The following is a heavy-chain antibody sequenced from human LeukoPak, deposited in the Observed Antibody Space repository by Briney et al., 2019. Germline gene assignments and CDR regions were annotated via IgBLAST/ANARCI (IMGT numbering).Heavy chain of an antibody. V-gene: IGHV2-5*02. CDR1: GFSLSTSGVG. CDR2: IYWDDDK. D-gene: IGHD2-2*01. Sequence: SSPTLVNPTQTLTLTCTFSGFSLSTSGVGVGWIRQPPGKALEWLALIYWDDDKRYSPSLKSRLTITKDTSKNQVVLTMTNMDPVDTATYYCAHEGYCSSTSCPESATGLFDYWGQGTLVTVSS. J-gene: IGHJ4*02. CDR3: AHEGYCSSTSCPESATGLFDY.